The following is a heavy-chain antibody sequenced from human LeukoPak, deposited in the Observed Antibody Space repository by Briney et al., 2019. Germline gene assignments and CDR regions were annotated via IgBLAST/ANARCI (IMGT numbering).Heavy chain of an antibody. J-gene: IGHJ4*02. CDR3: ARSGLDY. Sequence: PGGSLRLSCAASGFTFSSYSMNWVRQAPGKGREWVSSISSSSSYIYYADSVKGRFTISRDKAKNSVYLQMNSLRAEDTAVYYCARSGLDYWGQGTLVTVSS. CDR1: GFTFSSYS. CDR2: ISSSSSYI. V-gene: IGHV3-21*01.